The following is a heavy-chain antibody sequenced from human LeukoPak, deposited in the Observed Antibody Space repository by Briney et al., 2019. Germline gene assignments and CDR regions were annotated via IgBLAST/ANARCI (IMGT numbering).Heavy chain of an antibody. D-gene: IGHD3-22*01. CDR3: AREIAMGYYDSSGYYGGQHYYFDY. Sequence: SETLSFTCTVSGGSISSYYWSWIRQPPGKGLEWIGYIYYSGSTNYNPSLKSRVTISVDTSKNQFSLKLSSVTAADTAVYYCAREIAMGYYDSSGYYGGQHYYFDYWGQGTLVTVSS. J-gene: IGHJ4*02. CDR1: GGSISSYY. V-gene: IGHV4-59*01. CDR2: IYYSGST.